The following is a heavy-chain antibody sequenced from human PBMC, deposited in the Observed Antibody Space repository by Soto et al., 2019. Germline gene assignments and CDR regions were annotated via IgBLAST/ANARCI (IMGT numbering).Heavy chain of an antibody. Sequence: SETLSLTCTVSGGSISSSSYYWGWIRQPPGKGLEWIGSIYYSGSTYYNPSLKSRVTISVDTSKNQFSLKLSSVTAADTAVYYCASHTIRLGELYGMDVWGRGTTVTVSS. CDR3: ASHTIRLGELYGMDV. V-gene: IGHV4-39*01. D-gene: IGHD3-16*01. CDR2: IYYSGST. CDR1: GGSISSSSYY. J-gene: IGHJ6*02.